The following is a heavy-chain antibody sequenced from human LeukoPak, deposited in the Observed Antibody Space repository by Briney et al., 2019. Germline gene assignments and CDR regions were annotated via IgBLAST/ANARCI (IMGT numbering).Heavy chain of an antibody. CDR2: IYTSGST. Sequence: SQTLSLTCTVSGGSISSGSYYWSWIRQPAGKGLEWIGRIYTSGSTNYNPSLKSRVTISVDTSKNQFSLKLSSVTAADTAVYYCARGHLSYDSITSPAFDIWGQGTMVTVSS. J-gene: IGHJ3*02. CDR1: GGSISSGSYY. CDR3: ARGHLSYDSITSPAFDI. V-gene: IGHV4-61*02. D-gene: IGHD3-22*01.